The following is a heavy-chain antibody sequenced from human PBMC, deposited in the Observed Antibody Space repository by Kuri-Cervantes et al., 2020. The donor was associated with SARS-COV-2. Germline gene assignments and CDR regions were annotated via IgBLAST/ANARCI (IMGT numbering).Heavy chain of an antibody. J-gene: IGHJ6*02. V-gene: IGHV3-23*01. CDR1: GFTFSSYA. D-gene: IGHD3-3*01. CDR2: ISGSGGST. Sequence: GESLKISCAASGFTFSSYAMSWVRQAPGKGLEWVSAISGSGGSTYYADSVKGRFTISRDNSKNTLYLQMNSLRAEDTAVYYCAKGYDFWSGYYPHRHGMDVWGQGTLVTVSS. CDR3: AKGYDFWSGYYPHRHGMDV.